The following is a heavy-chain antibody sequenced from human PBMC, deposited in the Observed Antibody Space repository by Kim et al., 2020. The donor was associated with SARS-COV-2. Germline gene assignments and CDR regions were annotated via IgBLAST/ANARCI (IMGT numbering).Heavy chain of an antibody. J-gene: IGHJ4*02. D-gene: IGHD1-1*01. V-gene: IGHV1-18*01. CDR3: ARDGNEPPDY. Sequence: ITKNVQKFQGRVTMTTDTSTSTAYMELRSLRSDDTAMYYCARDGNEPPDYWGQGTLVTVSS. CDR2: IT.